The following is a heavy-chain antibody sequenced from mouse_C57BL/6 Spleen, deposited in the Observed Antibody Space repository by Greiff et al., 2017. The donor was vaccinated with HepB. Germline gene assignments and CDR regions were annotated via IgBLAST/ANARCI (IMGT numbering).Heavy chain of an antibody. CDR2: INPSTGGT. D-gene: IGHD1-1*01. CDR3: ARFPLYGSRGYFDV. CDR1: GYSFTGYY. V-gene: IGHV1-42*01. Sequence: VQLQQSGPELVKPGASVKISCKASGYSFTGYYMNWVKQSPEKSLEWIGEINPSTGGTTYNQKFKAKATLTVDKSSSTAYMQLKSLTSEDSAVYYCARFPLYGSRGYFDVWGTGTTVTVSS. J-gene: IGHJ1*03.